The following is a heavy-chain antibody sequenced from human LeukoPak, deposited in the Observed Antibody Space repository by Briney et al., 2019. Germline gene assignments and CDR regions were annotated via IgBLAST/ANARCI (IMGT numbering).Heavy chain of an antibody. CDR1: LFNFIKYV. Sequence: GGSLRLSCVPSLFNFIKYVMHWVRQVPGKGREWVAVIWYDWSTKYYANYVKGRFTVSRDNSKNTLYLQMNILRTEDTAISYCARDSGFGVLVTYYFDYWGQGTLVTVSS. J-gene: IGHJ4*02. CDR3: ARDSGFGVLVTYYFDY. V-gene: IGHV3-33*01. D-gene: IGHD3-10*01. CDR2: IWYDWSTK.